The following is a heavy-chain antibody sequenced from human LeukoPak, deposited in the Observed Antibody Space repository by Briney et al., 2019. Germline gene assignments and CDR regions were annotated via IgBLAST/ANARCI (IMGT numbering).Heavy chain of an antibody. J-gene: IGHJ4*02. CDR3: ARDAGRCHHRVTFDS. Sequence: GASVKVSCKASGYTFATYGISWVRQAPGQGLEWMGWISAYNGNTNYAHKLQGRVTMTTDTSTDTAYMELRSLRSDATAVYYCARDAGRCHHRVTFDSWGQGTLVTVSS. V-gene: IGHV1-18*01. D-gene: IGHD3-10*01. CDR1: GYTFATYG. CDR2: ISAYNGNT.